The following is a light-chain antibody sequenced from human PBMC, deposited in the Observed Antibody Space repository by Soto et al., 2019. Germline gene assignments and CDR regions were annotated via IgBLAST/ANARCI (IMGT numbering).Light chain of an antibody. CDR3: QVWDSTSDHYV. CDR2: DGS. Sequence: SYELTQPPSVSVAPGQTARIPCGGDNIGSKSVYWYQQKPGQAPVVVVYDGSDRPSGIPERFSGSNSGTTATLTISRVEAGDEADYFCQVWDSTSDHYVFGAGTKVTAL. V-gene: IGLV3-21*02. CDR1: NIGSKS. J-gene: IGLJ1*01.